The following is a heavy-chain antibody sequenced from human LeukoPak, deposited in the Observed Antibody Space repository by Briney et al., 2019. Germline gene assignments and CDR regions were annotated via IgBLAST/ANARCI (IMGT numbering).Heavy chain of an antibody. J-gene: IGHJ4*02. CDR2: FYISGST. Sequence: PSETLSLTCTVSGASINSNYWSWIRQPAGKGLEWIGRFYISGSTNYNPSLKSRVTISVDTSKNQFSLNLSSVTAADTAVYYCAREPNSALWGQGTLVTVSS. CDR3: AREPNSAL. CDR1: GASINSNY. V-gene: IGHV4-4*07. D-gene: IGHD4-23*01.